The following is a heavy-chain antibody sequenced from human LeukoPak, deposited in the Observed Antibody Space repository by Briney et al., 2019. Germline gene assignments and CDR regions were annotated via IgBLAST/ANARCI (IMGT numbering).Heavy chain of an antibody. CDR1: RFSFNTYW. D-gene: IGHD5-24*01. V-gene: IGHV3-74*01. Sequence: GGSLRLSCAASRFSFNTYWMHWVRQAPGVGLVWVSRINSDGSSTSYADSVKGRFTISRDNAKNTLYLQMNNLRAEDTAVYYCVRGRYYFDYWGQGTLVTVSS. CDR2: INSDGSST. CDR3: VRGRYYFDY. J-gene: IGHJ4*02.